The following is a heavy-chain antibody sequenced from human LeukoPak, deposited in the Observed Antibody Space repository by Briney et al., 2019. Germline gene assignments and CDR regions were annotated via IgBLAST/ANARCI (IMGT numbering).Heavy chain of an antibody. J-gene: IGHJ4*02. CDR1: GYTFTSYY. V-gene: IGHV1-46*01. D-gene: IGHD3-10*01. CDR3: AVSNYYGSGTLDY. CDR2: INPSGGST. Sequence: ASVKVSCKASGYTFTSYYMHWVRQAPGQGLEWMGIINPSGGSTSYAQKFQGRVTITRDMSTGTAYMELSSLRSEDTAVYYCAVSNYYGSGTLDYWGQGTLVTVSS.